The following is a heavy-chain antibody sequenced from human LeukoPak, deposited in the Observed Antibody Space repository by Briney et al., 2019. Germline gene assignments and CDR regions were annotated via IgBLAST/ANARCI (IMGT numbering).Heavy chain of an antibody. D-gene: IGHD2-21*02. CDR1: GYTFTSYG. CDR2: ISAYNGNT. V-gene: IGHV1-18*01. CDR3: ARVNVVSVVVTASRANWFDP. J-gene: IGHJ5*02. Sequence: GASVKVSCKASGYTFTSYGISWVRQAPGQGLEWMGCISAYNGNTNYAQKLRGRVTMTTDTSTSTAYMEPRSLRSNDTAVYYCARVNVVSVVVTASRANWFDPWGQGTLVTVSS.